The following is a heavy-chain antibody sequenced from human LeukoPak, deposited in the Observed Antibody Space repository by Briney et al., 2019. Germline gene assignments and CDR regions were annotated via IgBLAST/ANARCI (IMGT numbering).Heavy chain of an antibody. CDR2: INPNSGGT. CDR1: GYTFTGYY. D-gene: IGHD3-16*01. Sequence: GASVKVSCKASGYTFTGYYMHWVRQAPGQGLEWMGWINPNSGGTNYAQKFQGRVTMSRDTSISTAYMELSRLRSDDTAVYYCARVQFQRTGEFDYWGQGTLVTVSS. CDR3: ARVQFQRTGEFDY. J-gene: IGHJ4*02. V-gene: IGHV1-2*02.